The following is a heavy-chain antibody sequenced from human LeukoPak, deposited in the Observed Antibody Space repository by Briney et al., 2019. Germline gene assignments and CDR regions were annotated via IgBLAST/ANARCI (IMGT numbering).Heavy chain of an antibody. V-gene: IGHV1-46*01. CDR1: GYTFTSYY. CDR3: ARDVGVTIFGVVINAFDI. J-gene: IGHJ3*02. CDR2: INPSGGST. D-gene: IGHD3-3*01. Sequence: GASVKVSCKASGYTFTSYYMHWVRQAPGQGLEWMGIINPSGGSTSYAQKFQGRVTMTRDTSTSTVYMELSSLRSEDTAVYYCARDVGVTIFGVVINAFDIWGQGTMVTVSS.